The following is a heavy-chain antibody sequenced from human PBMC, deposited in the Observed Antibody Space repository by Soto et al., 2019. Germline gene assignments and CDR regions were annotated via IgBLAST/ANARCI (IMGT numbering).Heavy chain of an antibody. J-gene: IGHJ4*02. CDR1: GFTFSNAW. CDR3: TTTPLGYCSGGSCYENDY. V-gene: IGHV3-15*01. CDR2: IKSKTDGGTT. D-gene: IGHD2-15*01. Sequence: PGGSLRLSCAASGFTFSNAWMSWVRQAPGKGLEWVGRIKSKTDGGTTDYAAPVKGRFTISRDDSKNTLYLQMNSLKTEDTAVYYCTTTPLGYCSGGSCYENDYWGQATLVTFSS.